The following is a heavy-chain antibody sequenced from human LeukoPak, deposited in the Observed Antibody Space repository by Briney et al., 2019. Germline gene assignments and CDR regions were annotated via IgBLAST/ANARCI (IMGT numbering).Heavy chain of an antibody. Sequence: PGGSLRLSCAASGFTFSSYAVSWVRQAPGEGLEWVSAISGSGGSTYYADSVKGRFTISRDNSKNTLYLQMNSLRAEDTAVYYCAKSLGDYYDSSGYYYDYWGQGTLVTVSS. V-gene: IGHV3-23*01. CDR1: GFTFSSYA. CDR3: AKSLGDYYDSSGYYYDY. J-gene: IGHJ4*02. D-gene: IGHD3-22*01. CDR2: ISGSGGST.